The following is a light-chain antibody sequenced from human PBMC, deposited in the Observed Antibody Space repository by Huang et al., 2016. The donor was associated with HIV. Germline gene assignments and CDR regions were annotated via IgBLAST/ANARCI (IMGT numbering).Light chain of an antibody. CDR3: QQYNNWPGT. J-gene: IGKJ1*01. V-gene: IGKV3-15*01. CDR1: QSFSNN. CDR2: GVS. Sequence: EIVMTQSPATLSVSPGERATLSCWASQSFSNNLAWYQQKPGQAPRLLIYGVSTRAPGIPARFSGSGSGTEFTLTISSLQSEDFAVYYCQQYNNWPGTFGQGTKVEIK.